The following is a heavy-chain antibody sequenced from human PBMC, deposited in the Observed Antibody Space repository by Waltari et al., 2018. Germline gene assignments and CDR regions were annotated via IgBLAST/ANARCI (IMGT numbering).Heavy chain of an antibody. CDR1: GGTFSSYS. CDR2: IIPIFGTA. V-gene: IGHV1-69*12. Sequence: QVQLVQSGAEVKKPGSSVKVSCKASGGTFSSYSISWVRHAPGQGLEGMGGIIPIFGTANYAQKFQGRVTITADESTSTAYMELSSLRSEDTAVYYCARAIAAAGTGDAFDIWGQGTMVTVSS. J-gene: IGHJ3*02. CDR3: ARAIAAAGTGDAFDI. D-gene: IGHD6-13*01.